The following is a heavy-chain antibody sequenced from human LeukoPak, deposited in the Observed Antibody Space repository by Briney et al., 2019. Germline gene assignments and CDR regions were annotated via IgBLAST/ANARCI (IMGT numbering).Heavy chain of an antibody. CDR3: ARGPSDRGVIRTNWFDP. J-gene: IGHJ5*02. D-gene: IGHD3-10*01. CDR1: GYTLTELS. Sequence: ASVKVSCKVSGYTLTELSMHWVRQAPGKGLEWMGGFDPEDGETIYAQKFQGRVTMTEDTSTDTAYMELSSLRSEDTAVYYCARGPSDRGVIRTNWFDPWGQGTLVTVSS. CDR2: FDPEDGET. V-gene: IGHV1-24*01.